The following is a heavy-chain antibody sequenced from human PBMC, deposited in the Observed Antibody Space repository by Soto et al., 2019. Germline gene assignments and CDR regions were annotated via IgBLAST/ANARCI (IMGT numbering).Heavy chain of an antibody. J-gene: IGHJ4*02. Sequence: EVQLVESGGGLVQPGGSLKLSCAASGFTFSGSAMHWVRQASGKGLEWVGRIXSKPNTYATAYAASVKGRFTISRDDSXXXXXXXXXXXXXXXXXXXXXXXXXXXXXXXXXXACFGYWGQGALVTVSS. CDR1: GFTFSGSA. CDR3: XXXXXXXXXXXXXACFGY. CDR2: IXSKPNTYAT. D-gene: IGHD2-15*01. V-gene: IGHV3-73*01.